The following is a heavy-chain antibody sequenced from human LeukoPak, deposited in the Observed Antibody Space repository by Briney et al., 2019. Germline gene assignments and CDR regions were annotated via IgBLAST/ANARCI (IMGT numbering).Heavy chain of an antibody. J-gene: IGHJ6*02. CDR3: ARDRRDLYYYYGMDV. V-gene: IGHV3-33*01. CDR2: IWYDGSNK. CDR1: GFTFSSYG. Sequence: GGSLRLSCAAPGFTFSSYGMHGVRQAPGKGLGWGAVIWYDGSNKYYADSVKGRFTISRDNSKNTLYLQMNSLRAEDTAVYYCARDRRDLYYYYGMDVWGQGTTVTVSS.